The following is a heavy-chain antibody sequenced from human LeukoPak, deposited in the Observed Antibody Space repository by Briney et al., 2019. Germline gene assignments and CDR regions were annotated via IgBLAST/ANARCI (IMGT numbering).Heavy chain of an antibody. D-gene: IGHD1-14*01. CDR1: GFTVSGNY. V-gene: IGHV3-53*01. Sequence: GGSLRLSCAASGFTVSGNYMSWVRQAPGEGLEWVSLIYSGSNTYYADSVKGRFTISRDNSKNTLDPQMNTVRAGDTAVYYCARVFHDHYFDSWGQGTLVTVSS. J-gene: IGHJ4*02. CDR3: ARVFHDHYFDS. CDR2: IYSGSNT.